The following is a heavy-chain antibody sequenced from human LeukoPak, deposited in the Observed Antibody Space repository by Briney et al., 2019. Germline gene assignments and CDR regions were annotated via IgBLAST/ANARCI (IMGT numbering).Heavy chain of an antibody. J-gene: IGHJ3*02. D-gene: IGHD5-18*01. V-gene: IGHV1-2*06. CDR1: GYTFTGYY. CDR3: ARGDTAMHDGAFDI. CDR2: INPNSGGT. Sequence: ASVKVSCKASGYTFTGYYMHWVRQAPGQGLEWMGRINPNSGGTNYAQKFQGRVTMTRDTSISTAYMELIRLRSDDTAVYYCARGDTAMHDGAFDIWGQGTMVTVSS.